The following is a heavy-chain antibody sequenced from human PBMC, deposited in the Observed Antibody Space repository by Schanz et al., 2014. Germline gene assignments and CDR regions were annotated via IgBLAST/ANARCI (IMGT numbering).Heavy chain of an antibody. D-gene: IGHD4-17*01. CDR3: GRPRVGYGEVDY. V-gene: IGHV3-33*01. Sequence: QVQLVGSGGGVVQPGRSLRLSCAASGFTFSNYGIHWFRQPAGKGLEWVAVIWSNGVTKYYADSVRGRFTISRDRFQNTLYRRMSSLRAEDTAGYYCGRPRVGYGEVDYWGQGTLVTVSS. CDR1: GFTFSNYG. CDR2: IWSNGVTK. J-gene: IGHJ4*02.